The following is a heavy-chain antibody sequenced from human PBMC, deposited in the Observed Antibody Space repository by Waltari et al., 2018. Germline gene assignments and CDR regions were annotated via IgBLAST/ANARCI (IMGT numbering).Heavy chain of an antibody. D-gene: IGHD6-19*01. Sequence: EFQLVESGGGLVQPGGSLRLSCVISGFNVSSNYMKWVRQAPGKGLGWFSVIYSGGGTNYSDSVKGHFSVSSDNSKNTLFLQPSSLRADYTAVYYCARDYSSWGFDYWGQGTLVTVSP. J-gene: IGHJ4*02. CDR1: GFNVSSNY. CDR3: ARDYSSWGFDY. V-gene: IGHV3-53*01. CDR2: IYSGGGT.